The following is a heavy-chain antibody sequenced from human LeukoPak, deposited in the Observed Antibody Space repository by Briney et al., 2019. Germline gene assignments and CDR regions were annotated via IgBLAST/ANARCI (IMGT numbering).Heavy chain of an antibody. D-gene: IGHD3-9*01. V-gene: IGHV1-46*01. CDR2: INPSGGST. Sequence: ASVKVSCKASGCTFTSYYMHWVRQAPGQGLEWTGIINPSGGSTSYAQKFQGRVTITRDTSASTAYVDLRSLRSEDTAIYYCAREHDILTGFAFDPWGQGTPVTVSS. J-gene: IGHJ5*02. CDR3: AREHDILTGFAFDP. CDR1: GCTFTSYY.